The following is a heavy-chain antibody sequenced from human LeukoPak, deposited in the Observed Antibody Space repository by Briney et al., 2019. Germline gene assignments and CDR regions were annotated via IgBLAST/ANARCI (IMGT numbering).Heavy chain of an antibody. Sequence: PGGSLRLSCAASGFTFSSYAMSWVRQAPGKGLEWVSAISGSGGSTYYADSVKGRFTISRDNSTNTLYLQMNSLRAEDTAVYYCAKDKRRWLQPYYFDYWGQGTLVTVSS. D-gene: IGHD5-24*01. CDR2: ISGSGGST. CDR3: AKDKRRWLQPYYFDY. CDR1: GFTFSSYA. J-gene: IGHJ4*02. V-gene: IGHV3-23*01.